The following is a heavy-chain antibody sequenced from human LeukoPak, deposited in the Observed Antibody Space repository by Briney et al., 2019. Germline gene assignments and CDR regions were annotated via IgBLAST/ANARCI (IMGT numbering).Heavy chain of an antibody. CDR1: GGTFSSYA. CDR2: IIPIFGTA. CDR3: AREFSRRTYYYDSSGYLGY. Sequence: SVKVSCKASGGTFSSYAISWVRQAPGHGLEWMGRIIPIFGTANYAQKFQGRVTITTDESTSTAYMELSSLRSEDTAVYYCAREFSRRTYYYDSSGYLGYWGQGTLVTVSS. D-gene: IGHD3-22*01. J-gene: IGHJ4*02. V-gene: IGHV1-69*05.